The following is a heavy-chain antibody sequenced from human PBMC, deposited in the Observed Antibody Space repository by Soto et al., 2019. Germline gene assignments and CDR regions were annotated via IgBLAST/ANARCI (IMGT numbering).Heavy chain of an antibody. Sequence: ASVKVSCKATGYTFTSYGISWVRQAPGQGLEWMGWISAYNGNTNYAQKLQGRVTMTTDTSTSTAYMELRSLRSDDTAVYYCARDRYDFWCDPLTDYWGQGTLVTVSS. CDR2: ISAYNGNT. V-gene: IGHV1-18*01. J-gene: IGHJ4*02. CDR1: GYTFTSYG. CDR3: ARDRYDFWCDPLTDY. D-gene: IGHD3-3*01.